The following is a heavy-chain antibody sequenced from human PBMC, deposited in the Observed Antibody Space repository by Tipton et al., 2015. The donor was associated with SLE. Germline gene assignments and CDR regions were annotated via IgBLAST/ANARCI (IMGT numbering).Heavy chain of an antibody. CDR3: ARVRGRGYFQH. D-gene: IGHD3-10*01. CDR2: IYYSGGT. V-gene: IGHV4-59*01. Sequence: TLSLTCTVSGGSISSYYRSWIRQPPGKGLEWIGYIYYSGGTNYNPSLKSRVTISVDTSKNQFSLKLSSVTAADTAVYYCARVRGRGYFQHWGQGTLVTVSS. J-gene: IGHJ1*01. CDR1: GGSISSYY.